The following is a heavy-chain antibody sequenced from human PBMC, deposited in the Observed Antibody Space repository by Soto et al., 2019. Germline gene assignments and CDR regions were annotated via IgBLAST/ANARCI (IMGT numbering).Heavy chain of an antibody. CDR2: INSDGSST. Sequence: GGSLRLSCAASGFTFSSYWMHWVRQAPGKGLVWVSRINSDGSSTSYAYSVKGRFTISRDNAKNTLNLQMNSLRAEDTAEYYCARDRSSNDFWSGYYDYWGQGTLVTVSS. J-gene: IGHJ4*02. D-gene: IGHD3-3*01. CDR1: GFTFSSYW. V-gene: IGHV3-74*01. CDR3: ARDRSSNDFWSGYYDY.